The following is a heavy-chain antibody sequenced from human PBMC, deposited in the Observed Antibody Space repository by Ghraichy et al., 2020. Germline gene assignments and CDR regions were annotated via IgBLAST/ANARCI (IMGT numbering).Heavy chain of an antibody. D-gene: IGHD2-2*02. Sequence: GGSLRLSCAASGFTFSNAWMSWVRQAPGKGLEWVGRIKSKTDGGTTDYAAPVKGRFTISRDDSKNTLYLQMNSLKTEDTAVYYCTTANIVVVPAAILVLLLYYYYYYMDVWGKGTTVTVSS. CDR3: TTANIVVVPAAILVLLLYYYYYYMDV. CDR1: GFTFSNAW. CDR2: IKSKTDGGTT. J-gene: IGHJ6*03. V-gene: IGHV3-15*01.